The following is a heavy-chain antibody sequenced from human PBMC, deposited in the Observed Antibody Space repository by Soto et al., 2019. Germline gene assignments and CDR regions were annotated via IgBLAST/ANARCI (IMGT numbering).Heavy chain of an antibody. D-gene: IGHD3-3*01. CDR3: STYTNPHYDFWSGRGQSYGMEI. CDR1: GFTFSDVW. CDR2: MKSKSDGGTT. Sequence: PGGSLRLSCAVSGFTFSDVWMNWVRQAPGKGLEWVGRMKSKSDGGTTDYAAPVKGRFTISRDDSKNTLYLQMNSLKTEAGAVYYCSTYTNPHYDFWSGRGQSYGMEIWGKATTVNGSP. J-gene: IGHJ6*04. V-gene: IGHV3-15*01.